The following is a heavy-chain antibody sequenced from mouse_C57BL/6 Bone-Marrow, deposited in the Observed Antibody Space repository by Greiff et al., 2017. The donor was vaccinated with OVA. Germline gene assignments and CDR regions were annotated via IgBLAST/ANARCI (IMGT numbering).Heavy chain of an antibody. V-gene: IGHV1-42*01. J-gene: IGHJ3*01. CDR3: ARFPIYYYGSSYGRFAY. Sequence: EVQLQQSGPELVKPGASVKISCKASGYSFTGYYMNWVKQSPEKSLEWIGEINPSTGGTTYNQKFKAKATLTVDKSSSTAYMQLKSLTSEDSAVYYCARFPIYYYGSSYGRFAYWGQGTLVTVSA. CDR2: INPSTGGT. CDR1: GYSFTGYY. D-gene: IGHD1-1*01.